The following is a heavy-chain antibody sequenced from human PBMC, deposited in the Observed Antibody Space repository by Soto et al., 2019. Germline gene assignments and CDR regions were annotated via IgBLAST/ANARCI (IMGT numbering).Heavy chain of an antibody. Sequence: PSETLSLTCTVSGGSISSGGYYWSWIRQHPGKGLEWIGYIYYSGSTYYNPSLKSRVTISVDTSKNQFSLKLSSVTAADTAVYYCARGGLTGDLSFYYYYGMDVWGQGTTVTVSS. CDR2: IYYSGST. CDR3: ARGGLTGDLSFYYYYGMDV. D-gene: IGHD7-27*01. CDR1: GGSISSGGYY. J-gene: IGHJ6*02. V-gene: IGHV4-31*03.